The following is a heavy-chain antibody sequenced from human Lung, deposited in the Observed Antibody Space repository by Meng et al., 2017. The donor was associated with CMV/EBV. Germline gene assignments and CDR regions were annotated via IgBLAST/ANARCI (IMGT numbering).Heavy chain of an antibody. CDR3: ASSMTVATTGPYY. Sequence: LXCSVSGDSVRSTYFWGWVRLPPGRALEWIGSIYHSGRTHYNPSLWSRVTISLDMSNNQFSLTLTSVTAAYTTVSYCASSMTVATTGPYYWCQGVLVTVSS. D-gene: IGHD5-12*01. V-gene: IGHV4-38-2*01. J-gene: IGHJ4*02. CDR1: GDSVRSTYF. CDR2: IYHSGRT.